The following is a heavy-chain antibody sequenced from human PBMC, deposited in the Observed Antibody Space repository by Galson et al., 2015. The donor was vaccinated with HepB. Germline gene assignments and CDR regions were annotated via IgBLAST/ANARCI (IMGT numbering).Heavy chain of an antibody. V-gene: IGHV1-24*01. CDR1: GYTLTELS. CDR2: FDPEDGET. CDR3: ATDFSARAAAGTYYYYGMDV. D-gene: IGHD6-13*01. J-gene: IGHJ6*02. Sequence: SVKVSCKVSGYTLTELSMHWVRQAPGKGLEWMGGFDPEDGETIYAQKFQGRVTMTEDTSTDTAYMELSSLRSEDTAVYYCATDFSARAAAGTYYYYGMDVWGQGTTVTVSS.